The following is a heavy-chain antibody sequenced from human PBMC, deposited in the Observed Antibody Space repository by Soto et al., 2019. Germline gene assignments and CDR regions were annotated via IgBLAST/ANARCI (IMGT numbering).Heavy chain of an antibody. V-gene: IGHV3-33*01. D-gene: IGHD3-10*01. CDR2: IWYDGSNK. J-gene: IGHJ6*02. CDR1: GFTFSSYG. Sequence: PGGSLRLSCAASGFTFSSYGMHWVRQAPGKGLEWVAVIWYDGSNKYYADSVKGRFTISRDNSKNTLYLQMNSLRAEDTAVYYCARDEYSGSGSYYIFRSYYYGMDVWGQGTTVTVSS. CDR3: ARDEYSGSGSYYIFRSYYYGMDV.